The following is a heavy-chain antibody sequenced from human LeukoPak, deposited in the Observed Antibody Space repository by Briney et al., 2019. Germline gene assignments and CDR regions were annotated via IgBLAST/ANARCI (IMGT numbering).Heavy chain of an antibody. Sequence: PGGSLRLSCAASGFTFSSYGMHWVRQAPGKGLEWVAVISYDGSNKYYADSVKGRFTISRDNSKNTLYLQMNSLRAEDTAVYYCAKNPDDDSSGFYYWGQGTLVTVSS. V-gene: IGHV3-30*18. CDR1: GFTFSSYG. CDR3: AKNPDDDSSGFYY. D-gene: IGHD3-22*01. CDR2: ISYDGSNK. J-gene: IGHJ4*02.